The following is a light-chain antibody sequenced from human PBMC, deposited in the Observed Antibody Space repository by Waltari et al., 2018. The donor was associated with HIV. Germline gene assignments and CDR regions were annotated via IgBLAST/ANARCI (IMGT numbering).Light chain of an antibody. V-gene: IGKV2-28*01. J-gene: IGKJ1*01. CDR1: KSLLHSNGYNY. CDR2: LGS. CDR3: MQALQTSWT. Sequence: DIVMTQSPLSLPVTPGEPAAIACRSSKSLLHSNGYNYLDWYLQKPGQSPQLLIYLGSNRASGVPDRFSGSGSGTDFTLKISRVEAEDVGVYYCMQALQTSWTFGQGTKVEIK.